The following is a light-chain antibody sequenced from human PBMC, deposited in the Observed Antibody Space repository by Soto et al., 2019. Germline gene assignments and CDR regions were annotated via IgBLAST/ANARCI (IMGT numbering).Light chain of an antibody. V-gene: IGKV1-27*01. CDR3: QNYNGPPWT. CDR1: QGINNY. Sequence: DIQMTQSPSSLSASVGDSVTITCRASQGINNYLAWFQQKPGKVPVLLIYAASTLQSGVPSRFRGSASGTDFTLTITGLQPDDFATYYCQNYNGPPWTFGQGTKVEIK. CDR2: AAS. J-gene: IGKJ1*01.